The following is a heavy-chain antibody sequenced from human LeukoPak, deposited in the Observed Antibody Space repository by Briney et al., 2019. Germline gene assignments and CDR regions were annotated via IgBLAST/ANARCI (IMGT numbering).Heavy chain of an antibody. CDR2: INWNGGST. J-gene: IGHJ4*02. CDR1: GFTFDDYG. D-gene: IGHD2-2*01. Sequence: GGSLRLSCAASGFTFDDYGMSWVRQAPGMGLEWVSGINWNGGSTGYADSVKGRFTISRDNAKNSLYLQMNSLRAEDTALYYCARGYCSSTSCYFDYWGQGTLVTVSS. V-gene: IGHV3-20*04. CDR3: ARGYCSSTSCYFDY.